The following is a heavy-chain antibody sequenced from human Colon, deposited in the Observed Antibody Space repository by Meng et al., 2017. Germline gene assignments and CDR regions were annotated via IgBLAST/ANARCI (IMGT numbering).Heavy chain of an antibody. CDR2: IYHSGST. Sequence: QGAVQESGPGLVNASGALSLTGAVSGGSISSSTWWSWVRQPPGKGLEWIGEIYHSGSTNYNPSLKSRVTISVDKSKNQFSLKLSSVTAADTAVYYCASFPPPGKQWLVTDYWGQGTLVTVSS. CDR3: ASFPPPGKQWLVTDY. V-gene: IGHV4-4*02. D-gene: IGHD6-19*01. J-gene: IGHJ4*02. CDR1: GGSISSSTW.